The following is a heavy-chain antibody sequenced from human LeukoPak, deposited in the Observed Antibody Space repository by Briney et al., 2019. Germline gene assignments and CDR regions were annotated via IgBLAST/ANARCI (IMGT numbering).Heavy chain of an antibody. CDR1: GGSISTYY. CDR3: ARQHGGAGLVGATGPGGNYYYYYGMDV. CDR2: MYTNGNT. D-gene: IGHD1-26*01. Sequence: SETLSLTCPVSGGSISTYYWSWIRQPAGMGLEWIGRMYTNGNTHYNPSLKSRVTMSVDTSKNQFSLKLSSVTAADTAVYYCARQHGGAGLVGATGPGGNYYYYYGMDVWGQGTTVTVSS. V-gene: IGHV4-4*07. J-gene: IGHJ6*02.